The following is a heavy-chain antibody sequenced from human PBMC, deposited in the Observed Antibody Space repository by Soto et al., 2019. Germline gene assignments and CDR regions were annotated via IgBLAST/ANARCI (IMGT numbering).Heavy chain of an antibody. CDR1: GDTFSKNG. Sequence: QVQLVQSGAEVKKPGSSVKVSCKASGDTFSKNGVTWVRQAPGQGLEWMGGIIPIFGSAKYAPKFRGRVTITADESTSTAYMDLRSLRSEDTAVYFCARALGMSYFDSWGQGTLVTVSS. CDR3: ARALGMSYFDS. CDR2: IIPIFGSA. J-gene: IGHJ4*02. V-gene: IGHV1-69*01.